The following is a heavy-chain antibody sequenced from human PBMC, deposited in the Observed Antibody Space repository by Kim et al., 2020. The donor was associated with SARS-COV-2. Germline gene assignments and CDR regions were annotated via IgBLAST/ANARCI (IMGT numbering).Heavy chain of an antibody. D-gene: IGHD3-10*01. V-gene: IGHV3-48*02. CDR2: IISSGITI. CDR3: ARGRYYGSGKDY. CDR1: GFTISNYN. Sequence: GGSLRLSCAASGFTISNYNMNWVRQAPGRGLECVSFIISSGITIHYADSVKGRFTISRDNAKNSLYRQMTSLRDEDTAVYYCARGRYYGSGKDYWGQGTLVTVSS. J-gene: IGHJ4*02.